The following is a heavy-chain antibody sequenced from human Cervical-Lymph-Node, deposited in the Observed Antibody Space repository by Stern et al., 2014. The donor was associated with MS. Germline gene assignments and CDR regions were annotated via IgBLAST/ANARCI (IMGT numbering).Heavy chain of an antibody. J-gene: IGHJ6*02. CDR1: GGSISSGSYY. Sequence: VQLVESGPGLVKPSQTLSLTCTVSGGSISSGSYYWSWIRQPAGKGLEWIGRIYTSGSTNYNPSHKGGVTISVDTPKNQFPLKLSSVTAADTAVYYCARDCRLRYFDNYGMDVWGQGTTVTVSS. D-gene: IGHD3-9*01. CDR3: ARDCRLRYFDNYGMDV. V-gene: IGHV4-61*02. CDR2: IYTSGST.